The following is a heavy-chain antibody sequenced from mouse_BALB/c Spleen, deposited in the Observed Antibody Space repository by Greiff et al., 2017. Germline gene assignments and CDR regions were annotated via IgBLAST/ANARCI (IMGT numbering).Heavy chain of an antibody. CDR1: GYAFSSSW. Sequence: QVKLQQSGPELVKPGASVKISCKASGYAFSSSWMNWVKQRPGQGLEWIGRIYPGDGDTNYNGKFKGKATLTADKSSSTAYMQLSSLTSVDSAVYFCARGDYDYYAMDYWGQGTSVTVSS. V-gene: IGHV1-82*01. CDR2: IYPGDGDT. D-gene: IGHD2-4*01. CDR3: ARGDYDYYAMDY. J-gene: IGHJ4*01.